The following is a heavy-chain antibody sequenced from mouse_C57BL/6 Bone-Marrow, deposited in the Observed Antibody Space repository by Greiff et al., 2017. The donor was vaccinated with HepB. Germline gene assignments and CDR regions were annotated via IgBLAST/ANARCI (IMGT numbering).Heavy chain of an antibody. Sequence: EVQLQQSGTVLARPGASVKMSCKTSGYTFTSYWMHWVKQRPGQGLEWIGAIYPGNSDTSYNQKFKGKAKLTAVTSASTAYMELSSLTNEDSAVYYCTRGVYYYGPYAMDYWGQGTSVTVSS. CDR3: TRGVYYYGPYAMDY. V-gene: IGHV1-5*01. D-gene: IGHD1-1*01. CDR1: GYTFTSYW. CDR2: IYPGNSDT. J-gene: IGHJ4*01.